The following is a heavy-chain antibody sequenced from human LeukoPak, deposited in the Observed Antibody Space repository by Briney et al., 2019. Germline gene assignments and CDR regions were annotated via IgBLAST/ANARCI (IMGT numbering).Heavy chain of an antibody. Sequence: NAGGSLRLSCAASGFTFSSYSMNWVRQAPGKGLEWVSSISSSSSYIYYADSVKGRFTISRDNAKNSLYLQMNSLRAEDAAVYYCARAPRHVGLTPYYFDYWGQGTLVTVSS. CDR1: GFTFSSYS. J-gene: IGHJ4*02. CDR3: ARAPRHVGLTPYYFDY. V-gene: IGHV3-21*01. CDR2: ISSSSSYI.